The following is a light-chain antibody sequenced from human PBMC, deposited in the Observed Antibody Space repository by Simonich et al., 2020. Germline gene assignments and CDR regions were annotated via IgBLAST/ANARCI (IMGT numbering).Light chain of an antibody. J-gene: IGKJ2*01. CDR2: GAS. Sequence: EIVLTQSPGTLSLSPGERATLSCRASQSVSSSYLAWDQQKPGQAPRLLIYGASSRATGIPDRFSGSWSGTDFTLTISRLEPEDFAVYYCQQYGSSPYTFGQGTKLESK. CDR3: QQYGSSPYT. CDR1: QSVSSSY. V-gene: IGKV3-20*01.